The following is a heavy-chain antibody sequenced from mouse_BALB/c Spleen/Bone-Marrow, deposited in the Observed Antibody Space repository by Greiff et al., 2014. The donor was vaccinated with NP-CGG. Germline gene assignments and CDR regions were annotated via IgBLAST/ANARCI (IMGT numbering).Heavy chain of an antibody. V-gene: IGHV1-7*01. CDR3: ARYWDTY. Sequence: QVQLKQSGPELAKPGASVQMSCKASGHTFTTYWMHWVKQRPGQGLEWIGYIDPRTGYTEYNQKFKDKATLTADKSSNTAYMQLRSLTSEDSAVYYCARYWDTYWGQGTQVTASA. CDR1: GHTFTTYW. J-gene: IGHJ3*01. CDR2: IDPRTGYT. D-gene: IGHD4-1*01.